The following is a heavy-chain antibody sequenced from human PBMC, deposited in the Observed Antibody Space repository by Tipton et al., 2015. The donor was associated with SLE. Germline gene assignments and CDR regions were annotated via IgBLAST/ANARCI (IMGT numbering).Heavy chain of an antibody. V-gene: IGHV4-34*01. D-gene: IGHD1-26*01. CDR3: ARGGGPWGYYFDN. J-gene: IGHJ4*02. Sequence: TLSLTCAVYGESFSGYYWTWIRQPPGKGLEWIGEVDPSGSTNYNPSLRSRVTISIDTSKNQFSLRLKSVTAADTAVYYCARGGGPWGYYFDNWAQGNLVTVSS. CDR2: VDPSGST. CDR1: GESFSGYY.